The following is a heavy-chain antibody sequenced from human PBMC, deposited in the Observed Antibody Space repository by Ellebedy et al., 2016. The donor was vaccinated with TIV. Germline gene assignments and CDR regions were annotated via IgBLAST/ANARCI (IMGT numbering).Heavy chain of an antibody. CDR3: ARAIGAGDGK. V-gene: IGHV3-7*01. J-gene: IGHJ4*02. CDR2: IKHDGTEK. Sequence: GESLKISXAASGFTFSSNWMSWVRQAPGKGLEWVANIKHDGTEKYYGDSVKGRFTISRDNAKNSLYLQMNSLRTEDTAVYYCARAIGAGDGKWGQGALVTVSS. CDR1: GFTFSSNW. D-gene: IGHD2-15*01.